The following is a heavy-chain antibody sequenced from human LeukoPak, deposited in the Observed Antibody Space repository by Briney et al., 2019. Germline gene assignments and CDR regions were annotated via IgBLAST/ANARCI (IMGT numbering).Heavy chain of an antibody. CDR2: ISAGGDGT. J-gene: IGHJ4*02. Sequence: PGASLRLSCVASGFTFSGNAMSWVRQTPGKGLEWVSAISAGGDGTYYADSVKGRFTISRDNSKNTLYLQMNSLRAEDTAVYYCARDKLGSGYSSDFDYWGQGTLVTVSS. CDR1: GFTFSGNA. CDR3: ARDKLGSGYSSDFDY. V-gene: IGHV3-23*01. D-gene: IGHD6-19*01.